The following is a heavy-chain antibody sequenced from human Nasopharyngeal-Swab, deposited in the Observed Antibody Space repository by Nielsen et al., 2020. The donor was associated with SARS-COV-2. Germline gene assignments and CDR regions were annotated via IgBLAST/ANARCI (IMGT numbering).Heavy chain of an antibody. CDR3: AKEERSSSWYVTFDY. J-gene: IGHJ4*02. Sequence: GESLKISCAASGFTFSSYAMTWVRQAPGKGLEWVSAISGSGDRTYYAEPVRGRFTISRDNSKNALYLQMNSLRAEDTAVYYCAKEERSSSWYVTFDYWGQGTLVTVSS. V-gene: IGHV3-23*01. D-gene: IGHD6-13*01. CDR2: ISGSGDRT. CDR1: GFTFSSYA.